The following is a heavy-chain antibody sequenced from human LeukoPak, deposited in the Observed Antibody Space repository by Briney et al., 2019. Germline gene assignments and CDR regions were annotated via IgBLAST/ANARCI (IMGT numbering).Heavy chain of an antibody. CDR3: ASGGSPASYYYYMDV. Sequence: SETLSLTCTVSGVSISSYYWSWIRQPPGKGLEWIGYIYTSGSTNYNPSLKSRVTISVDTSKNQFSLKLSYVTAADTAVYYCASGGSPASYYYYMDVWGKGTTVTVSS. V-gene: IGHV4-4*09. D-gene: IGHD1-26*01. CDR2: IYTSGST. J-gene: IGHJ6*03. CDR1: GVSISSYY.